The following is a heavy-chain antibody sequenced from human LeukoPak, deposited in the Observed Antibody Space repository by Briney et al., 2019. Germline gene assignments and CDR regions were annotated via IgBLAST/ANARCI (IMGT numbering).Heavy chain of an antibody. J-gene: IGHJ4*02. CDR1: GFTFSSYS. CDR2: ISSSSSYI. V-gene: IGHV3-21*04. D-gene: IGHD5-12*01. Sequence: GGSLRLSCAASGFTFSSYSMNWVRQAPGKGLEWVSSISSSSSYIYYADSVKGRFTISRDNSKNTLYLQMNSLRAEDTAVYYCAMGLGGLRSHFDYWGQGTLVTVSS. CDR3: AMGLGGLRSHFDY.